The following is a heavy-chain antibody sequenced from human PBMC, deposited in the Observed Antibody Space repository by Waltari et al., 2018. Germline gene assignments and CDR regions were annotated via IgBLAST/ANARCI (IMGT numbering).Heavy chain of an antibody. V-gene: IGHV3-7*01. D-gene: IGHD2-15*01. CDR1: GFTFSSYV. CDR2: IKQDGSQK. Sequence: EVQLVESGGGLVQPGGSLRLSCAASGFTFSSYVMSWGLQAPGKGREWWANIKQDGSQKNYVDSVKGRFTISRDNAKNSLSLQMNSLRAEDTALYYCARGLREESSVGFDLWGQGTMVTVSS. CDR3: ARGLREESSVGFDL. J-gene: IGHJ3*01.